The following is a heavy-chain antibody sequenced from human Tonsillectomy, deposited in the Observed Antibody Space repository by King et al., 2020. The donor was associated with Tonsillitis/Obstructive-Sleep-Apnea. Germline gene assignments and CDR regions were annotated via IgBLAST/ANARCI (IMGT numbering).Heavy chain of an antibody. CDR1: GFSLSTSGVG. V-gene: IGHV2-5*02. CDR3: ATRALGDGFDI. D-gene: IGHD3-16*01. Sequence: TLKESGPTLVKPTQTLTLTCTFSGFSLSTSGVGVGWFRQPPGKALEWLALIYWDDDKRYSPSLKSRLTITKDTSKNQVVLTMTNMDPVDTATYSWATRALGDGFDIWGQGTRVTVPS. CDR2: IYWDDDK. J-gene: IGHJ3*02.